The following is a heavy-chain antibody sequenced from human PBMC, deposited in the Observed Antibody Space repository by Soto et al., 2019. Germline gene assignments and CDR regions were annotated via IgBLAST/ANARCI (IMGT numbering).Heavy chain of an antibody. J-gene: IGHJ5*02. CDR2: INHSGST. CDR3: ARGITIVRGVIKRPPKWFDP. V-gene: IGHV4-34*01. D-gene: IGHD3-10*01. CDR1: GGSFSGYY. Sequence: SETLSLTCAVYGGSFSGYYWSWIRQPPGRGLEWIGEINHSGSTNYNPSLKSRVTISVDTSKNQFSLKLSSVTAADTAVYYCARGITIVRGVIKRPPKWFDPWGQGTLVTVSS.